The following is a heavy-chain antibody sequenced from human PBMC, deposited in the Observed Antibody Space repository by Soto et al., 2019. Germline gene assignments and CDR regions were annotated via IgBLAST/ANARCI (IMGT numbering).Heavy chain of an antibody. CDR2: ISAYNGNT. J-gene: IGHJ4*02. Sequence: ASVKVSCKASGYTFTSYGISWVRQAPGQGLEWMGWISAYNGNTNYAQKLQGRVTMTTDTSTSTAYMELRSLRSDDTAVYYCAGDLGMVYARYFDDWGQGTLVTVAS. CDR3: AGDLGMVYARYFDD. CDR1: GYTFTSYG. V-gene: IGHV1-18*01. D-gene: IGHD2-8*01.